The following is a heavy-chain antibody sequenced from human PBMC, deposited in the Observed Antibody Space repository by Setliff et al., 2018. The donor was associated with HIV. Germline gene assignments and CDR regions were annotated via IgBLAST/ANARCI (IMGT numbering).Heavy chain of an antibody. CDR1: RSTFNSHT. CDR3: AREGDSSAWYRFDP. Sequence: GASVKVSCKASRSTFNSHTINWVRQAPGQGLDWMGRIIPIFGTANYAQKFQGRVTITTDESTSTAYMELSSLRSEDTAVYYCAREGDSSAWYRFDPWGQGTLVTVSS. J-gene: IGHJ5*02. CDR2: IIPIFGTA. V-gene: IGHV1-69*05. D-gene: IGHD6-13*01.